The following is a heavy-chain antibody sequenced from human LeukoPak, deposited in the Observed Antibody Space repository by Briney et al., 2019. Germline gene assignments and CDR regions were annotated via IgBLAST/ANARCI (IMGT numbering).Heavy chain of an antibody. D-gene: IGHD6-19*01. CDR3: ASAVAGTVFDP. J-gene: IGHJ5*02. Sequence: SETLSLTCTVSGGSISSYYWSWIRQPPGKGLEWIGYTYYSGSTNYNPSLKGRVTLSVDTSKNQFSLKLSSVTAADTAVYYCASAVAGTVFDPWGQGTPVTVSS. CDR2: TYYSGST. CDR1: GGSISSYY. V-gene: IGHV4-59*08.